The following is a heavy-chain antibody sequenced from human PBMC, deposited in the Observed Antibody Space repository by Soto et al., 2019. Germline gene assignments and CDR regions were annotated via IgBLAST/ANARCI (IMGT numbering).Heavy chain of an antibody. J-gene: IGHJ4*02. Sequence: GGSLRLSCAASGFTFSSYWMHWFRQAPGKGLVWVARINSGGGPTTYADSVKGRFTISRDNAKNTLYLQMNGLGAEDTAIYYCARWFTYGNFDYFDYWGQGSQVTVSS. CDR2: INSGGGPT. V-gene: IGHV3-74*01. CDR3: ARWFTYGNFDYFDY. CDR1: GFTFSSYW. D-gene: IGHD3-10*01.